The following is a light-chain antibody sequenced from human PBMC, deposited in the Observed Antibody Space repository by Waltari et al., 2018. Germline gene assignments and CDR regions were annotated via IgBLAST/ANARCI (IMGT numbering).Light chain of an antibody. J-gene: IGLJ2*01. CDR3: SSYTGIRSVI. CDR2: EVN. CDR1: SRDVGSYIH. Sequence: QSALTQPPSASGSPGQSVTISCSGSSRDVGSYIHVSWYQQHPGKAPILIIYEVNKRPSGVPDRFSGSKSGNTASLTVSGLQSEDEAVYFCSSYTGIRSVIFGGGTHLSVL. V-gene: IGLV2-8*01.